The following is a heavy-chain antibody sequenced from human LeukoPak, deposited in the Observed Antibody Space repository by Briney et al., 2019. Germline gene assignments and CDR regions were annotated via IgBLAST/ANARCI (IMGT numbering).Heavy chain of an antibody. D-gene: IGHD2-2*01. CDR1: GGSFSGYY. V-gene: IGHV4-34*01. CDR2: INHSGST. CDR3: ARVRVVVPAARFWDYYYYGMDV. J-gene: IGHJ6*02. Sequence: SETLSLTCAVYGGSFSGYYWSWIRQPPGKGLEWIGEINHSGSTNYNPSLKSRVTISVDTSKNQFSLKLSSVIAADTAVYYCARVRVVVPAARFWDYYYYGMDVWGQGTTVTVSS.